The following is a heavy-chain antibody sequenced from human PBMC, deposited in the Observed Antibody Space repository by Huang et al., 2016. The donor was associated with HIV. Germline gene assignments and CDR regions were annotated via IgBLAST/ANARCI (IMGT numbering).Heavy chain of an antibody. CDR2: INGDGSST. D-gene: IGHD7-27*01. CDR3: ARGTRLTGLWYFDL. J-gene: IGHJ2*01. CDR1: GVTFSSYW. V-gene: IGHV3-74*01. Sequence: EVQLVESGGGLVQPGGSLRLSCAASGVTFSSYWMHWVRQAPGKGLVWGSRINGDGSSTNYEDAVKGRFTISRDNAKNTLYVQVNSLRAEDTAVYYCARGTRLTGLWYFDLWGRGTLVIVSS.